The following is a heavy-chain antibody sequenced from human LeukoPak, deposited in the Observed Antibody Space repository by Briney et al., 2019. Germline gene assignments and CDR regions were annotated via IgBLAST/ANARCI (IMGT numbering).Heavy chain of an antibody. V-gene: IGHV3-64*01. CDR3: ARGGGSSWHAIDY. CDR1: GFTFNTYA. CDR2: ISSDGGST. J-gene: IGHJ4*02. Sequence: PAGSLSLAWAAYGFTFNTYAIHWVRQAPGKGLEYVSTISSDGGSTYYASSVKGRFTISRDNSRNTLYLLIGSLRAEDMAVYYCARGGGSSWHAIDYWGQGTLVTVSS. D-gene: IGHD6-13*01.